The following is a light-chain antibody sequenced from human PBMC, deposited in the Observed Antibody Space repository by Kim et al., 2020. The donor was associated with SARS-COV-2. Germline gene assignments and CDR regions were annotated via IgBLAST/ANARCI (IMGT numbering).Light chain of an antibody. CDR1: RIYAGAYDS. Sequence: GHSTPSPCNAPRIYAGAYDSVTWYQQPPGKAPQVMIYDVSNRPSGVSNRFAGSKCGNTASLTICGLQAEDEADYYCSSYTTSNTRVFGGGTQLTVL. CDR2: DVS. CDR3: SSYTTSNTRV. J-gene: IGLJ2*01. V-gene: IGLV2-14*03.